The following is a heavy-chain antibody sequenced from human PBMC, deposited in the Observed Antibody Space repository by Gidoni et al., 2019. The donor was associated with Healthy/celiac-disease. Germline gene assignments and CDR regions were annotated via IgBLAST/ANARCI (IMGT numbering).Heavy chain of an antibody. J-gene: IGHJ6*02. CDR2: ILSNDEK. CDR3: ARQYRSSFLRLGYYYGMDV. V-gene: IGHV2-26*01. D-gene: IGHD6-6*01. CDR1: GFSLSTARMG. Sequence: QVTLKESGPVLVKPTETLTLTCTVSGFSLSTARMGVSWIRQPPGKALEWLAHILSNDEKSYSTSLKSRLTSSKDTSKRQVVLTMTNMDPVETATYYCARQYRSSFLRLGYYYGMDVWGQGTTVTVAS.